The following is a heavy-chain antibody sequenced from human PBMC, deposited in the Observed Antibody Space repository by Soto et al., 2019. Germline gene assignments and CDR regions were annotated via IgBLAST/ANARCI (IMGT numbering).Heavy chain of an antibody. V-gene: IGHV1-18*01. CDR1: GYTFSSNG. Sequence: GASVKVSCKASGYTFSSNGISWVRQAPGQGLEWMGWISAHNGDTNYAQKLQGRVTLTTHTPTSTAYMELRSLRSDDTAVYYCARGGAYSSGWPIDYWGQGTMVTVS. J-gene: IGHJ4*02. CDR2: ISAHNGDT. D-gene: IGHD6-19*01. CDR3: ARGGAYSSGWPIDY.